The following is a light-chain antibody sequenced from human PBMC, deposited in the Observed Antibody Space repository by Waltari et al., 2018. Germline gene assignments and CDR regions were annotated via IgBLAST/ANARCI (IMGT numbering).Light chain of an antibody. V-gene: IGKV1-5*03. CDR1: QSIRSW. J-gene: IGKJ3*01. CDR2: KAS. Sequence: EIQMTQSPSTLSASVGDRVTITGRASQSIRSWMAWYQQKPGKAHKLLDDKASRLETGVPSRFSGSGSGTEFTLTSSSLQPDDFATYYCQQYNTSPFTFGPGTKVDIK. CDR3: QQYNTSPFT.